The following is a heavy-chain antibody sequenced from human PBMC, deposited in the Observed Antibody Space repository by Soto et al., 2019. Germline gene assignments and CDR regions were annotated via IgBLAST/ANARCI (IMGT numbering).Heavy chain of an antibody. Sequence: GGSLRLSCAASGFTFSKYWMSWVRQAPGKGLEWVANIKQDGSEKYYVDSVRGRFTISRDNTKGSLYLQMNSLRAEDTAVYYRARGSSFLPVWGQGTLVTVSS. J-gene: IGHJ4*02. CDR3: ARGSSFLPV. D-gene: IGHD6-6*01. CDR2: IKQDGSEK. V-gene: IGHV3-7*03. CDR1: GFTFSKYW.